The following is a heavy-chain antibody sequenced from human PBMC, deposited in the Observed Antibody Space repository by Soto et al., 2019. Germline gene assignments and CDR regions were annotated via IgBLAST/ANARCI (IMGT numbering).Heavy chain of an antibody. D-gene: IGHD3-10*01. CDR2: IYYSGST. J-gene: IGHJ4*02. V-gene: IGHV4-39*01. CDR1: GGSISSSSYY. CDR3: ARLYITMVRGATPGLDY. Sequence: SETLSLTCTVSGGSISSSSYYWGWIRQPPGKGLEWIGSIYYSGSTYYNPSLKSRVTISVDTSKNQFSLKLSSVTAADTAVYYCARLYITMVRGATPGLDYWGQGTLVTSPQ.